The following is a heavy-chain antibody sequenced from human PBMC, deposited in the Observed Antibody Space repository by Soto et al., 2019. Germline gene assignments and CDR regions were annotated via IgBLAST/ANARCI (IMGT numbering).Heavy chain of an antibody. CDR2: INPNSGGT. V-gene: IGHV1-2*02. CDR1: GYTFTGYY. D-gene: IGHD4-17*01. CDR3: ARDLSSENGDYVTDAFDI. J-gene: IGHJ3*02. Sequence: ASVKVSCKASGYTFTGYYMHWVRQAPGQGLEWMGWINPNSGGTNYAQKFQGRVTMTRDTSISTAYMELSRLRSDDTAVYYCARDLSSENGDYVTDAFDIWGQGTMVTVSS.